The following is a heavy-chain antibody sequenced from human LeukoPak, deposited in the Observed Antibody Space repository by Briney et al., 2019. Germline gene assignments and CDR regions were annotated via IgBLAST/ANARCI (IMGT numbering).Heavy chain of an antibody. CDR2: SNHSGST. CDR3: AKDYWGVGGIDY. Sequence: SETLSLTCAVYGGSFSGYYWSWIRQRPGKGLEWIGVSNHSGSTNYNPSLKSRVTISVDTSKNQFSLKLSSVTAADTAVYYCAKDYWGVGGIDYWGQGTLVTVSS. J-gene: IGHJ4*02. D-gene: IGHD4-23*01. CDR1: GGSFSGYY. V-gene: IGHV4-34*01.